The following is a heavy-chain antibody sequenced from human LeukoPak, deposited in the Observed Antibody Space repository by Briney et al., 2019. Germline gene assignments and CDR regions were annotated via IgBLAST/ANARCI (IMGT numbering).Heavy chain of an antibody. J-gene: IGHJ3*02. CDR3: ARDLGAYCGGDCLSDAFDI. Sequence: ASVKVSCKAPGGTFSSYAISWVRQAPGQGLEWMGGIIPIFGTANYAQKFQGRVTITTDESTSTAYMELSSLRSEDTAVYYCARDLGAYCGGDCLSDAFDIWGQGTMVTVSS. D-gene: IGHD2-21*02. V-gene: IGHV1-69*05. CDR2: IIPIFGTA. CDR1: GGTFSSYA.